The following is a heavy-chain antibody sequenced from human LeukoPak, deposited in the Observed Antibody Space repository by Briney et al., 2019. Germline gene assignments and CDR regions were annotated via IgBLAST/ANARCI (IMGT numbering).Heavy chain of an antibody. Sequence: SETLSLTCTVSGGSISSYYWSWIRQPPGKGLEWIGYIYYSGSTNYNPSLKSRVTISVDTSKNQFSLRLRSVTAADTAVYYCARVGLALDYWGQGTLVTVSS. CDR2: IYYSGST. CDR1: GGSISSYY. D-gene: IGHD1-26*01. CDR3: ARVGLALDY. J-gene: IGHJ4*02. V-gene: IGHV4-59*01.